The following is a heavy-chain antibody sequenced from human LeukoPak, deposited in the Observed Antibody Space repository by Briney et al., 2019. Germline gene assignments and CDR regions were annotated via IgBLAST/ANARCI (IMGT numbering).Heavy chain of an antibody. CDR2: ISSSSSYI. CDR3: ARDQYYDDSNAFDI. Sequence: AGGSLRLSCAASGFTFSCYSMNWVPKAPGKGVEWVSSISSSSSYIYYADSVKGRFTISRDNAKNSLYLQMNSLRAEDTAVYYCARDQYYDDSNAFDIWGQGTMVTVSS. V-gene: IGHV3-21*01. CDR1: GFTFSCYS. J-gene: IGHJ3*02. D-gene: IGHD3-22*01.